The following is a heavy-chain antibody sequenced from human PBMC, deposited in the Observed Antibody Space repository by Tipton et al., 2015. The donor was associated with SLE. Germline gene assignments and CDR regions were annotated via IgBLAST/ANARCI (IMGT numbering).Heavy chain of an antibody. CDR2: FTRSGGT. CDR1: SGSFSDYW. CDR3: ARHDTNYGRNWFDP. D-gene: IGHD2-8*01. V-gene: IGHV4-34*01. J-gene: IGHJ5*02. Sequence: TLSLTCAAYSGSFSDYWWSWIRQPPGKGLEWIGEFTRSGGTNYNPSLRGRVSISADGSKNQFSLKLSSVTAADTAVYYCARHDTNYGRNWFDPWGQGTLVTVSS.